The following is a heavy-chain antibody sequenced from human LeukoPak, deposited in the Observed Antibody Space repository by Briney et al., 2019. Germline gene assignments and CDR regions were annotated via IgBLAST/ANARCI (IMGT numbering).Heavy chain of an antibody. D-gene: IGHD4-17*01. V-gene: IGHV3-23*01. CDR1: GFIFSNYN. J-gene: IGHJ3*02. CDR2: ISGSGGST. CDR3: AKDPNGDYIGTFDI. Sequence: GGSLRLSCTASGFIFSNYNMNWVRQAPGKGLEWVSSISGSGGSTQYAASVQGRFTISRDNSKNTLYLQMNSLRAEDTAVYYCAKDPNGDYIGTFDIWGQGTMVTVSS.